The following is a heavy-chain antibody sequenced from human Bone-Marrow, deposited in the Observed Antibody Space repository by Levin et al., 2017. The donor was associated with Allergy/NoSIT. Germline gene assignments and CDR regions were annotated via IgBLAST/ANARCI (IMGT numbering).Heavy chain of an antibody. CDR2: LDGSSGKT. Sequence: GGSLRLSCRISGFIFADYAMNWVRQAPGRGLEWVSSLDGSSGKTHYADSVKGRFTISREYSKDTLFLQMNSLRAEGTARYYCAKAETTVMLDYSYFDVWGEGTAVTVSS. D-gene: IGHD4-17*01. CDR3: AKAETTVMLDYSYFDV. CDR1: GFIFADYA. V-gene: IGHV3-23*01. J-gene: IGHJ6*03.